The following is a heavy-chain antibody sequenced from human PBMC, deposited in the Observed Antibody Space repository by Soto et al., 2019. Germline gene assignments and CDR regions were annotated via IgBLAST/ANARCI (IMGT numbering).Heavy chain of an antibody. D-gene: IGHD6-19*01. CDR1: GFTFSSYA. CDR3: ARGSTGWYIGRGMDV. V-gene: IGHV3-23*01. Sequence: GGSLRLSCAASGFTFSSYAMSWVRQAPGKGLEWVSAISGSGGSTYYADSVKGRFTISRDNSKNTLYLQMNSLRAEDTAVYYCARGSTGWYIGRGMDVCGQGTTVTVSS. CDR2: ISGSGGST. J-gene: IGHJ6*02.